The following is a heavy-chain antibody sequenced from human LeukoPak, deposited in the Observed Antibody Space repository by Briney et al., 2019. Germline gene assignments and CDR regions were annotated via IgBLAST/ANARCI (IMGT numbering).Heavy chain of an antibody. Sequence: GSLRLSCAASGFTFSSYAMHWVRQAPGKGLEWVAVISYDGSNKYYADSVKGRFTISRDNSKNTLYLQMNSLRAEDTAVYYCARDAYSNYFDYWGQGTLVTVSS. CDR3: ARDAYSNYFDY. J-gene: IGHJ4*02. CDR1: GFTFSSYA. V-gene: IGHV3-30-3*01. D-gene: IGHD4-11*01. CDR2: ISYDGSNK.